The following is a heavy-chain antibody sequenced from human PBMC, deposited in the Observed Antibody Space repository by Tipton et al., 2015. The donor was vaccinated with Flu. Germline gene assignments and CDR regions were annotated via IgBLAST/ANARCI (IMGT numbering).Heavy chain of an antibody. CDR3: ARQGRELKEGLSYFDY. V-gene: IGHV4-4*07. D-gene: IGHD3-10*01. Sequence: TLSLTCTVSGGSISGYYWTWIRQPAGKGLEWIGHIYTRGSTDYNPSLKSRVTMSVDTSKNHFSLKLSSVTAADTAVYYCARQGRELKEGLSYFDYWGQGTLVTVSS. J-gene: IGHJ4*02. CDR1: GGSISGYY. CDR2: IYTRGST.